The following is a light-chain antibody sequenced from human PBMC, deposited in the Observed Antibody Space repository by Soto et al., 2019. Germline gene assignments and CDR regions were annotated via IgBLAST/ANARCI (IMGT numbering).Light chain of an antibody. V-gene: IGKV3-20*01. Sequence: EIVLTQSPATLSVSPGERVTLSCRASQNLHSFLNGYQQRPGQAPRRLIYDGSKRAAGVPDRFSGSGSGTDFTLTISRLEPEDFAVYYCQQYGRSPGFFTFGPGTKVDIK. J-gene: IGKJ3*01. CDR2: DGS. CDR1: QNLHSF. CDR3: QQYGRSPGFFT.